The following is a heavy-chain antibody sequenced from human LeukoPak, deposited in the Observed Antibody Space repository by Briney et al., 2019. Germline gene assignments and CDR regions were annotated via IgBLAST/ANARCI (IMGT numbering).Heavy chain of an antibody. J-gene: IGHJ4*02. CDR2: INPRGGST. V-gene: IGHV1-46*01. Sequence: ASVKVSCKASGYTFTSYFMHWMRQAPGQGPEWMGIINPRGGSTEYSHKFQGRLTMTSDTSTSTVYMELNSLRPEDTAVYYCARDGYYDILTGTDFWGQGTLVTVSS. CDR3: ARDGYYDILTGTDF. CDR1: GYTFTSYF. D-gene: IGHD3-9*01.